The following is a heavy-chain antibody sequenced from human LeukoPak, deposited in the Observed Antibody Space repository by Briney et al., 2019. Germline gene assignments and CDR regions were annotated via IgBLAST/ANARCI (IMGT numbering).Heavy chain of an antibody. D-gene: IGHD1-26*01. V-gene: IGHV4-61*02. CDR2: IYSSGST. CDR1: GGSISSGSYY. Sequence: SQTLSLTCTVSGGSISSGSYYWTWVRQPAGKGLEWIGRIYSSGSTDYNPSLKSRVTISVDTSKNQFSLKLSSVTAADTAVYYCARPPTGSYYEYIQHWGQGTLVTVSS. CDR3: ARPPTGSYYEYIQH. J-gene: IGHJ1*01.